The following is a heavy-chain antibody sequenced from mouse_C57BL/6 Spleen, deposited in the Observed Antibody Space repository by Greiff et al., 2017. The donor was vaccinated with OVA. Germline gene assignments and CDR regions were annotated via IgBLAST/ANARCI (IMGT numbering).Heavy chain of an antibody. CDR3: AKEGYFDV. J-gene: IGHJ1*03. CDR2: IDPSDSYT. CDR1: GYTFTSYW. Sequence: VHLQQSGAELVKPGASVKLSCKASGYTFTSYWMQWVKQRPGQGLEWIGEIDPSDSYTNYNQKFKGKATLTVDTSSSTAYMQLSSLTSEDSAVYYCAKEGYFDVWGTGTTVTVSS. V-gene: IGHV1-50*01.